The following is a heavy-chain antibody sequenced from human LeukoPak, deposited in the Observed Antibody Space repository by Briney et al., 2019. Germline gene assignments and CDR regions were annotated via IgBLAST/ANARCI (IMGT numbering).Heavy chain of an antibody. D-gene: IGHD6-13*01. CDR1: GFTFSSYW. CDR3: ARGSSSWEAYFDY. V-gene: IGHV3-7*01. J-gene: IGHJ4*02. CDR2: IKEDGSDK. Sequence: GGSLRLSCAASGFTFSSYWMRWVRQAPGKGLEWVPHIKEDGSDKYYVDSVKGLFTISRDNAKNSLYLQMNSLRAEDTAVYYCARGSSSWEAYFDYWGQGTLVTVSS.